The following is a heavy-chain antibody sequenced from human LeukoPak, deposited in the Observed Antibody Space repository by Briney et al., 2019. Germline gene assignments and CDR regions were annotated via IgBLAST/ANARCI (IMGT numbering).Heavy chain of an antibody. V-gene: IGHV3-48*01. CDR3: APGFCTSTSCSHYFEH. CDR1: GFTFSSYS. Sequence: GGSLRLSRAASGFTFSSYSMNWVRQAPGKGLEWVSYISSSSNTIYYADSVKGRFTISRDNAKNSVYLQLNSLRAEDTAVYYCAPGFCTSTSCSHYFEHWGQGTLVTVSS. J-gene: IGHJ4*02. D-gene: IGHD2-2*01. CDR2: ISSSSNTI.